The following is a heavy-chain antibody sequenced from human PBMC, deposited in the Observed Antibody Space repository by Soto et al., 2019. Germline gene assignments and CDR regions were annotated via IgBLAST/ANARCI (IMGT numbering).Heavy chain of an antibody. CDR3: AHRQYESSGYYNVFDY. CDR1: GFSLSTIGVG. V-gene: IGHV2-5*02. CDR2: IYWDDDK. D-gene: IGHD3-22*01. J-gene: IGHJ4*02. Sequence: QITLKESGPTLVKPTQTLTLTCTFSGFSLSTIGVGVGWIRQPPGKALEWLAFIYWDDDKRYSPSLNSRLIITKDTSKTQVVLTMTNMDPVDTATYYCAHRQYESSGYYNVFDYWGQGTLVTVSS.